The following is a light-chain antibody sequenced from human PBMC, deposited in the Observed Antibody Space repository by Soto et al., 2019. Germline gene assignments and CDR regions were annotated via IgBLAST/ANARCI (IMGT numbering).Light chain of an antibody. J-gene: IGKJ1*01. CDR3: QQYGSSPTT. V-gene: IGKV3-20*01. Sequence: EIVLTQSPGTLSLSPGERATLSCRASQSVSTNYLAWYQRKPGQAPRLLIYGASSRATDIPRRFSGSGSGTHFTLTITRREPEDFEVYYCQQYGSSPTTFGQRTKVEVK. CDR1: QSVSTNY. CDR2: GAS.